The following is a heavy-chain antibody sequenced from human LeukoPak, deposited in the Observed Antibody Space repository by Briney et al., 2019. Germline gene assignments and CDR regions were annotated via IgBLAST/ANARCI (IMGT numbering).Heavy chain of an antibody. CDR3: ARSGSRITMVRVIDAFDI. V-gene: IGHV3-53*01. Sequence: PGGSLRLSCAASGFTVSSNYMSWVRQAPGKGLEWVSVIYSGGSTYYADSVKGRFTISRDNSKNTLYLQMNSLRAEDTAVYYCARSGSRITMVRVIDAFDIWGQGTMVTVSS. CDR1: GFTVSSNY. D-gene: IGHD3-10*01. CDR2: IYSGGST. J-gene: IGHJ3*02.